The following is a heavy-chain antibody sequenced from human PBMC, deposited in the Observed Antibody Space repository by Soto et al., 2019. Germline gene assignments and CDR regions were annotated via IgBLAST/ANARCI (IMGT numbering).Heavy chain of an antibody. Sequence: GLSLRLSCAAAGFTFSNAWMSWVRQAPGKGLEWVGLIKKKADVGTTDYAAPLKGRFTISRDDSKNTLYLQMSSLKIEDTALYYCRTQWLDWGQGTLVIASS. J-gene: IGHJ4*02. D-gene: IGHD6-19*01. CDR3: RTQWLD. V-gene: IGHV3-15*01. CDR2: IKKKADVGTT. CDR1: GFTFSNAW.